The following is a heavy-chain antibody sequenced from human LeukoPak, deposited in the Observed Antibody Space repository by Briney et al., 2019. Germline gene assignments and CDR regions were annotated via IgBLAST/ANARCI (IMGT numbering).Heavy chain of an antibody. D-gene: IGHD3-10*01. V-gene: IGHV4-34*01. CDR3: ARHGAGYYGSGSYYSGYYYGLDV. CDR1: GGSFSGYY. CDR2: INHSGST. Sequence: PSETLSLTCAVYGGSFSGYYWSWIRQPPGKGLEWIGEINHSGSTTYNPSLKSRATISIGTSKNQSSLKLTSVTAADSAVYYCARHGAGYYGSGSYYSGYYYGLDVWGQGTTVAVSS. J-gene: IGHJ6*02.